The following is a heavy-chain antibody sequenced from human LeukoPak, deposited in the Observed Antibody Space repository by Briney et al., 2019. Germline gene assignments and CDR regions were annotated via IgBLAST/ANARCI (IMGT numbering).Heavy chain of an antibody. J-gene: IGHJ4*02. CDR2: IIPIFGTA. Sequence: GASVKVSCKASGGTFSSYAISWVRQAPGQGLEWMGGIIPIFGTANYAQKFQGRVTITADESTSTAYMELSSLRSEDTAVYYCARGPFYYDYVWGSCRYTDFDYWGQGTLVTVSS. CDR3: ARGPFYYDYVWGSCRYTDFDY. V-gene: IGHV1-69*13. CDR1: GGTFSSYA. D-gene: IGHD3-16*02.